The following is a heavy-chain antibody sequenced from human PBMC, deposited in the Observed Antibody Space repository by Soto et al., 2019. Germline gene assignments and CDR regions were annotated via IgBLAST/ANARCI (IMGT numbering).Heavy chain of an antibody. CDR2: ISGSGGST. Sequence: GGSLRLSCAASGFTFSSYAMSWVRQAPGKGLEWVSAISGSGGSTYYADSVKGRFTISRDNSKNTLYLQMNSLGAEDTAVYYCAKDPRGLMVYAGYWGQGTLVTVSS. CDR1: GFTFSSYA. D-gene: IGHD2-8*01. J-gene: IGHJ4*02. V-gene: IGHV3-23*01. CDR3: AKDPRGLMVYAGY.